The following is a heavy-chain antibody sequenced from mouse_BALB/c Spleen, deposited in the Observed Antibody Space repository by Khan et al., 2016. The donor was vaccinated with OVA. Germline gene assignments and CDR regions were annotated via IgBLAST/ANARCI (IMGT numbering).Heavy chain of an antibody. J-gene: IGHJ4*01. D-gene: IGHD2-1*01. CDR2: IYPSGSI. Sequence: EVQLQESGPDLVTPSQSLSLTCTVTGYSITSGYGWHWIRQFPGNKLEWMGYIYPSGSINYNPSLYSRFSITRDTSKKLFFLQLNSVTTEDTATYYCARDGNYRDYWGQGTSVTVSS. V-gene: IGHV3-1*02. CDR3: ARDGNYRDY. CDR1: GYSITSGYG.